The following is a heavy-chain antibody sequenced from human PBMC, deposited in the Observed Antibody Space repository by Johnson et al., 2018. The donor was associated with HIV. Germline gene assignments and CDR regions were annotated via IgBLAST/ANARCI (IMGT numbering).Heavy chain of an antibody. Sequence: VQLVESGGGLVQPGGSLRLSCAASGFTVSSNYMSWIRQAPGKGLEWVSYISSGGTTIYYSDSVKGRFTISRDNAKNSLYLQMNSLRAGDTAVYYCARRSITSDGFDIWGQGTMVTVSS. CDR3: ARRSITSDGFDI. D-gene: IGHD2-2*01. CDR1: GFTVSSNY. J-gene: IGHJ3*02. CDR2: ISSGGTTI. V-gene: IGHV3-11*04.